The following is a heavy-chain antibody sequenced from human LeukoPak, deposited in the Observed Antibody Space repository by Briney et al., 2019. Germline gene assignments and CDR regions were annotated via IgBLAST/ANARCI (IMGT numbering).Heavy chain of an antibody. D-gene: IGHD3-10*01. V-gene: IGHV4-59*01. CDR3: ARGGSYTAFDI. Sequence: PSETLSLTCTVSGGSISSYYWSWIRQPPGKGLVWIGYIYYSGSTNYNPSLKSRVTISVDTSKNQFSLKLSSVTAADTAVYYCARGGSYTAFDIWGQGTMVTVSS. J-gene: IGHJ3*02. CDR1: GGSISSYY. CDR2: IYYSGST.